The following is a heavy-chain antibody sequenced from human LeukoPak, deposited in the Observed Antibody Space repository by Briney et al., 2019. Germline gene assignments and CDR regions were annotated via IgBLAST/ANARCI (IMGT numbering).Heavy chain of an antibody. D-gene: IGHD5-12*01. CDR2: IYYSGDT. CDR1: GASISSGNYY. J-gene: IGHJ4*02. CDR3: ARDVAGNTFDN. V-gene: IGHV4-39*06. Sequence: SETLSVTCTGSGASISSGNYYWGWIRQPPGKLLEWLGSIYYSGDTYNNPPSNSRITISVDTAKSQSLMRLSSVTAADTAVYYCARDVAGNTFDNWGQGTLVTVSS.